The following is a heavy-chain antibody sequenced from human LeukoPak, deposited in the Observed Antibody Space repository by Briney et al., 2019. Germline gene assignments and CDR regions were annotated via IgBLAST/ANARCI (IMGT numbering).Heavy chain of an antibody. J-gene: IGHJ4*02. CDR2: ISPYIGNT. CDR3: VRDLITIFGVVIADKVTPVYFDY. CDR1: GYTFTKYD. V-gene: IGHV1-18*01. Sequence: ASVKVSCKASGYTFTKYDIHWVRQAPGQRLEWMGWISPYIGNTYYSQKLQGRVTMTTDTSTTTAYMELRSLRSDDTGVYYCVRDLITIFGVVIADKVTPVYFDYWGQGTLVTVSS. D-gene: IGHD3-3*01.